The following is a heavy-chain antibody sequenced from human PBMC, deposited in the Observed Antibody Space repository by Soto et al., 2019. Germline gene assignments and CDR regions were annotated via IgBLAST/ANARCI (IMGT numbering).Heavy chain of an antibody. CDR1: GYMFRSYC. J-gene: IGHJ4*02. CDR3: VRDLDGSGSYYTDY. D-gene: IGHD3-10*01. V-gene: IGHV1-18*01. CDR2: IRPYNGDT. Sequence: AASVKVSCKASGYMFRSYCINWVRQAPGQGLEWMGWIRPYNGDTKYAQNLQGRVTMTTDTSTSTAYMEMRSLRSDDTAVYYCVRDLDGSGSYYTDYWGPGTLVTVS.